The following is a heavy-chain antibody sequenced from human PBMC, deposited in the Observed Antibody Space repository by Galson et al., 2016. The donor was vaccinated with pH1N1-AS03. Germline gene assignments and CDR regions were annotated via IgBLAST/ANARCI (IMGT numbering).Heavy chain of an antibody. D-gene: IGHD4-17*01. J-gene: IGHJ4*02. CDR2: ISAYSGDT. CDR1: GYSFPTYS. Sequence: SVKVSCKASGYSFPTYSFNWVRQAPGQGLEWLGWISAYSGDTHYARKFQGGVTLTTDTSTSTAYMELRSLTSDDTAVYYCARAHYNADYVPDFWGQGTLVTVSS. V-gene: IGHV1-18*04. CDR3: ARAHYNADYVPDF.